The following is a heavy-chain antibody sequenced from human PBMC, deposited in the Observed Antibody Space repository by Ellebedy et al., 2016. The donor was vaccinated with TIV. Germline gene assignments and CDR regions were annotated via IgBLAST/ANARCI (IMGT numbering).Heavy chain of an antibody. CDR2: ISAYNGNT. Sequence: AASVKVSCKASGYTFTSYGISWVRQAPGQGLEWMGWISAYNGNTNFAQKLQGRVTMTTDTSTSTVYMELRSLRSDDTAVYYCARDRNYDGHFGGHLNDWGQGTLVTVSS. D-gene: IGHD3-10*01. J-gene: IGHJ4*02. CDR3: ARDRNYDGHFGGHLND. CDR1: GYTFTSYG. V-gene: IGHV1-18*01.